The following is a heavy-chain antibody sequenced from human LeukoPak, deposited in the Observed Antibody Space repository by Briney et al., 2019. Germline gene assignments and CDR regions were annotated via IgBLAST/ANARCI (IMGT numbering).Heavy chain of an antibody. CDR2: ISDDGRNK. D-gene: IGHD6-13*01. CDR1: GFTFNNYG. V-gene: IGHV3-30*18. CDR3: AKDRETTASGTFDF. J-gene: IGHJ4*02. Sequence: AGGSLRLSCAASGFTFNNYGMHYVRQAPGKGLEWVAVISDDGRNKNYADSVKGRFTISRDSSNNTLYLQMNSLRAEDTGVYFRAKDRETTASGTFDFRGQGTLVTVSS.